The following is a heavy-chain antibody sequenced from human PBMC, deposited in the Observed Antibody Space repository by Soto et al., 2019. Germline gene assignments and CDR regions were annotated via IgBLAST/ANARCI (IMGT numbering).Heavy chain of an antibody. CDR3: AKVEEPPRIVVYAFDI. CDR2: ISGSGGST. J-gene: IGHJ3*02. V-gene: IGHV3-23*01. CDR1: GFTFSSYA. Sequence: GGSLRLSCAASGFTFSSYAMSWVRQAPGKGLEWVSAISGSGGSTYYADSVKGRFTISRDNSKNTLYLQMNSLRAEDTAVYYSAKVEEPPRIVVYAFDIWGQGTMVTVSS. D-gene: IGHD2-21*01.